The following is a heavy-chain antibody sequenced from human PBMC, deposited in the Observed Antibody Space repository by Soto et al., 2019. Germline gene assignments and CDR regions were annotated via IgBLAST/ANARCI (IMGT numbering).Heavy chain of an antibody. V-gene: IGHV5-51*01. Sequence: GESLKISCKGSGYSFTNYWIAWVRQMPGRGLEWMGIVHPGDSDSRYSPSFQGQVTISADKSISTAYLQWSSLKASDTAMYYCARPRSGSYRLDYYGMDVWGQGTTVTVSS. CDR3: ARPRSGSYRLDYYGMDV. CDR2: VHPGDSDS. CDR1: GYSFTNYW. J-gene: IGHJ6*02. D-gene: IGHD3-10*01.